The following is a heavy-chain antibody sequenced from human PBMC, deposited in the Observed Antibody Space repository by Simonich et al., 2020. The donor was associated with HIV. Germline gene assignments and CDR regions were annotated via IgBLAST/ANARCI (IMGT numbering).Heavy chain of an antibody. J-gene: IGHJ4*02. V-gene: IGHV1-69*13. D-gene: IGHD3-10*01. Sequence: QVQLVQSGAEVKKPGSSVKVSCKASGGTFSSFAISWVRQAPGLGLEWVGGIIPILGTANYAQMFQGRVTITADESTSTAYMELSSLGSEDTGIYYCARKGGGRGVYYFDYWGQGTLVTVSS. CDR2: IIPILGTA. CDR1: GGTFSSFA. CDR3: ARKGGGRGVYYFDY.